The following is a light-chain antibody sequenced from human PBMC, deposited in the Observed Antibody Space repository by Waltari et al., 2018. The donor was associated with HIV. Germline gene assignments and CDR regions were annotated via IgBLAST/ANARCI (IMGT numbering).Light chain of an antibody. Sequence: DLQMTQSPSSLSASVGDRVTITCRASQGISKNLAWLQQKPGKAPKSVIYAASSLHSGVPSRFSGSGSGTDFTLTISSLQAEDVAIYYCQQYHTIPWTFGHGTRVEIK. CDR2: AAS. CDR3: QQYHTIPWT. CDR1: QGISKN. V-gene: IGKV1-16*01. J-gene: IGKJ1*01.